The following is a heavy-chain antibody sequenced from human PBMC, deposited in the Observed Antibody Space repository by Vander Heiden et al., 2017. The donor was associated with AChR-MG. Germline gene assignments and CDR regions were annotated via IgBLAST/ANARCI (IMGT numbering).Heavy chain of an antibody. D-gene: IGHD6-19*01. J-gene: IGHJ4*02. CDR2: IYPGDSDT. CDR3: ARLPLSIAVAGTGFDY. CDR1: GYSFTSYW. Sequence: EVQLVQSGAEVKKPGESLKISWKGSGYSFTSYWIGWVRQMPGKGLEWMGIIYPGDSDTRYSPSFQGQVTISADKSISTAYLQWSSLKASDTAMYYCARLPLSIAVAGTGFDYWGQGTLVTVSS. V-gene: IGHV5-51*01.